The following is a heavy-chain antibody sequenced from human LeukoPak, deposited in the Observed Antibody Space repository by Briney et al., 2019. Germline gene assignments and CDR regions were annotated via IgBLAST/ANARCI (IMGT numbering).Heavy chain of an antibody. J-gene: IGHJ3*02. CDR1: GFTFGDYA. CDR3: TRGPLYSGYDFAFDI. CDR2: IRSKAYGGTT. D-gene: IGHD5-12*01. Sequence: GGSLRLSCTASGFTFGDYAMSWFRQAPGKGLEWVAFIRSKAYGGTTEYAASVKGRFTISRDDSKSIAYLQMNSLKTEGTAVYYCTRGPLYSGYDFAFDIWGQRTMVTVSS. V-gene: IGHV3-49*03.